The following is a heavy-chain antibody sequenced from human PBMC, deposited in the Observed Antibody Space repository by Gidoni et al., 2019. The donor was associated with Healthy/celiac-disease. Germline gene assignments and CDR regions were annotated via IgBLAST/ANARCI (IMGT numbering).Heavy chain of an antibody. CDR3: ARAASGMVATSPRFDP. Sequence: QVQLVQSGAEVKKLGSSVKVSCKASGGTFSSYAIIWVRQAPGQGLEWRGGIIPIFGTENYAQKFQGRVTITADESTSTAYMELSSLRSEDTAVYYCARAASGMVATSPRFDPWGQGTLVTVSA. J-gene: IGHJ5*02. V-gene: IGHV1-69*01. CDR1: GGTFSSYA. CDR2: IIPIFGTE. D-gene: IGHD5-12*01.